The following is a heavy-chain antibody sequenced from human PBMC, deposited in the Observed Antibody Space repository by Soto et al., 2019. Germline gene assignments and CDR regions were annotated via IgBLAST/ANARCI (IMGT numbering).Heavy chain of an antibody. D-gene: IGHD6-19*01. CDR2: IYHSGST. Sequence: PSETLSLTCAVSSGSISSSNWWSWVRQPPGKGLEWIGEIYHSGSTNYNPSLKSRVTISVDKSKNQFSLKLSSVTAADTAVYYCARDRGSSGWLRERFFDYWGQGTLVTVSS. CDR3: ARDRGSSGWLRERFFDY. CDR1: SGSISSSNW. J-gene: IGHJ4*02. V-gene: IGHV4-4*02.